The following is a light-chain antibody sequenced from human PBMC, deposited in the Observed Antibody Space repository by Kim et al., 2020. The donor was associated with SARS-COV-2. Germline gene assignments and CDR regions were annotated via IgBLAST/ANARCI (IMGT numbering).Light chain of an antibody. Sequence: GDRVTITCRASQDISNYLAWFQLKPGKAPKLLIYAASALQPGIPSRFSGSGSGTDFTLTVTSLQPEDVATYYCQKCDSAPWTFGQGTKVDIK. J-gene: IGKJ1*01. CDR3: QKCDSAPWT. CDR1: QDISNY. CDR2: AAS. V-gene: IGKV1-27*01.